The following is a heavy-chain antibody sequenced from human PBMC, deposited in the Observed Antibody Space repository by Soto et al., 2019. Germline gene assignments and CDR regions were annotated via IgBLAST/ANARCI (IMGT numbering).Heavy chain of an antibody. Sequence: GSLRLSCAASGFTFSDFGMSWVRQAPGKGLEWVSVISASGDATYYAASVKGRFTLSRDNSKNTLYLQMNSLTVADTAVYYCAKKVTIYAVDPADYWGQGTQVTLSS. D-gene: IGHD3-3*01. CDR2: ISASGDAT. J-gene: IGHJ4*02. CDR1: GFTFSDFG. CDR3: AKKVTIYAVDPADY. V-gene: IGHV3-23*01.